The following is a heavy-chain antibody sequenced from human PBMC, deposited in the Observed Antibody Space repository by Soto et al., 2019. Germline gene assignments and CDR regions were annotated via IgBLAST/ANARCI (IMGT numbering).Heavy chain of an antibody. CDR1: GDPVSSGAYY. CDR3: AAKLGTTHYFDF. V-gene: IGHV4-31*03. D-gene: IGHD7-27*01. CDR2: IYHTGST. J-gene: IGHJ4*02. Sequence: QVQLQESGPGLVQPSQTLSLTCSVSGDPVSSGAYYWTWVRQHPVKGLEWIGYIYHTGSTYYNPSLQSRLTMSIDTSKNQFSLHLYSVTAAETAVYFCAAKLGTTHYFDFWGQGSLVAVSS.